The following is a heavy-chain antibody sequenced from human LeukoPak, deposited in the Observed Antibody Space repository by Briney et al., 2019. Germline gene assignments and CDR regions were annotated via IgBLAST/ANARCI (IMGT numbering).Heavy chain of an antibody. CDR2: TDWDDDK. CDR1: GFSLSTRGMC. CDR3: ARIWGTVIDY. D-gene: IGHD3-16*01. V-gene: IGHV2-70*11. Sequence: SGPTLVNPTQTLTLTCTFSGFSLSTRGMCVSWIRQPPGKALEWLARTDWDDDKYYSTSLKTRLTISKDTSKNQVVLTMTNMDPVDTATYYCARIWGTVIDYWGQGTLITVSS. J-gene: IGHJ4*02.